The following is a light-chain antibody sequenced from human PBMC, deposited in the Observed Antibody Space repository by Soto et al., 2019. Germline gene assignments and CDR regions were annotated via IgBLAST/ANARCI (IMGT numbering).Light chain of an antibody. CDR1: QSISSN. Sequence: EIVMTQSPATLSVSPGERATLSCRASQSISSNLDWYQQKPGQAPRLFIYGASTRATGIPARFSGSGSGTEFTLTISSLPSEDFAVYYCQQYKNWPPITFGQGTRLEIK. CDR2: GAS. V-gene: IGKV3-15*01. J-gene: IGKJ5*01. CDR3: QQYKNWPPIT.